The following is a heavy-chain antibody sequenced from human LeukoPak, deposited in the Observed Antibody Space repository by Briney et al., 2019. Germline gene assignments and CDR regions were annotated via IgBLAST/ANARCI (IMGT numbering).Heavy chain of an antibody. CDR1: GFTFSSYA. V-gene: IGHV3-15*01. Sequence: GGSLRLSCAASGFTFSSYAMHWVRQAPGKGLEWVGRIKSKTDGGTTDYAAPVKGRFTISRDDSKNTLYLQMNSLKTEDTAVYYCTTDRPPWVYYYDSSGWPFDYWGQGTLVTVSS. D-gene: IGHD3-22*01. J-gene: IGHJ4*02. CDR2: IKSKTDGGTT. CDR3: TTDRPPWVYYYDSSGWPFDY.